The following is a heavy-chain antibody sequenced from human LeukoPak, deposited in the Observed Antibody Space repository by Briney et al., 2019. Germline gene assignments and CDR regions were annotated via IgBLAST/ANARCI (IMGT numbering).Heavy chain of an antibody. Sequence: GGSLRLSCAASGFTFSGAIMNWVRQAPGKGLEWVSSISSINSNTYYAGSVKGRFTVSRDNAKNSLYLQMNSLRAEDTAVYYCASPSGGQYFDYWGQGTLVTVSS. CDR2: ISSINSNT. J-gene: IGHJ4*02. CDR3: ASPSGGQYFDY. CDR1: GFTFSGAI. D-gene: IGHD3-10*01. V-gene: IGHV3-21*06.